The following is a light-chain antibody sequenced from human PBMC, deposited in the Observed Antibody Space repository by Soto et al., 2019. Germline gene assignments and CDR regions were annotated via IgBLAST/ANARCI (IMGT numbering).Light chain of an antibody. CDR2: DAS. Sequence: EIVLTQSPATLSLSPGERATLSCRASQSVSRYLAWYQQKPGQAPRLLIYDASNRATGIPARFSGSGSGTDFTLTISSLEPEDFAVYYCQQRNIWPQLTFGGGTKVEIK. V-gene: IGKV3-11*01. J-gene: IGKJ4*01. CDR1: QSVSRY. CDR3: QQRNIWPQLT.